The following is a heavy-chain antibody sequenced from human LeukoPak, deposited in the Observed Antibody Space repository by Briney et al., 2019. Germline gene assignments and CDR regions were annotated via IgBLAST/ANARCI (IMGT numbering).Heavy chain of an antibody. Sequence: SETLSLTCTVSGASISSYYWNWIRQPPGKGLEWIGSISYSGNTIYNPSLNSRVTISLDTSKSQFSLRLSSVTAADTAVYYCARVVSGRSDYWGQGTLVTVSS. J-gene: IGHJ4*02. V-gene: IGHV4-59*01. CDR3: ARVVSGRSDY. CDR2: ISYSGNT. D-gene: IGHD3-10*01. CDR1: GASISSYY.